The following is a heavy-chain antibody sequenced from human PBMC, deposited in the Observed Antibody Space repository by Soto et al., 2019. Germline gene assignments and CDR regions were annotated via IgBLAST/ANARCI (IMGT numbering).Heavy chain of an antibody. CDR2: INPSGGST. D-gene: IGHD4-17*01. Sequence: ASVKVSCKASGYTFTSYYMHWVRQAPGQGLEWMGIINPSGGSTSYAQKFQGRVTMTRDTSTSTVYMELSSLRSEDTAVYYCARVEDSTTVTTTLFDFWGQGTLVTGSS. V-gene: IGHV1-46*01. CDR1: GYTFTSYY. CDR3: ARVEDSTTVTTTLFDF. J-gene: IGHJ4*02.